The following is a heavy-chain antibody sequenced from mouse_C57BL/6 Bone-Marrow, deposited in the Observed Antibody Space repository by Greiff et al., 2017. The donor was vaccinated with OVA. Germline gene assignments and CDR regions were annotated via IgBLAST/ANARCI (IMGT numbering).Heavy chain of an antibody. CDR3: ARLGDYDWFAY. V-gene: IGHV1-64*01. Sequence: VKLQQTGAELVKPGASVKLSCKASGYTFTSYWMHWVKQRPGQGLEWIGMIHPNSGSTNYNEKFKSKATLTVDKSSSTAYMQLSSLTSEDSAVYYCARLGDYDWFAYWGQGTLVTVSA. J-gene: IGHJ3*01. D-gene: IGHD2-4*01. CDR1: GYTFTSYW. CDR2: IHPNSGST.